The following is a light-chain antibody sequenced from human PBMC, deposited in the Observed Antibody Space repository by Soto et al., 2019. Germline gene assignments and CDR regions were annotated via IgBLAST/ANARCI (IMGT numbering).Light chain of an antibody. J-gene: IGLJ2*01. CDR3: ASWDDRLNGPV. CDR2: SDN. CDR1: NSNIGSNT. V-gene: IGLV1-44*01. Sequence: QSVLTQPPSASGTPGQRVTISCSGSNSNIGSNTVNWYQHLPGTAPKLLIHSDNQRASGVPDRLSGSKSGTSASLAISGLQSEDEANYYCASWDDRLNGPVFDGGTKLTVL.